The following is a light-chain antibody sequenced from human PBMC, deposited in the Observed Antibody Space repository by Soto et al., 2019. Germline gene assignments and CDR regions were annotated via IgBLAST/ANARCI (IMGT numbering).Light chain of an antibody. CDR3: QQYGRFLT. V-gene: IGKV1-5*03. Sequence: DIQMTQSPSTLSASVGDRVTITCRASQSIDTALAWYQQKPGKAPNLLIYRASNLESGVPSRFSGSGSGTDFTLAISSLQPDDFATYYCQQYGRFLTFGQGTKV. CDR1: QSIDTA. CDR2: RAS. J-gene: IGKJ2*01.